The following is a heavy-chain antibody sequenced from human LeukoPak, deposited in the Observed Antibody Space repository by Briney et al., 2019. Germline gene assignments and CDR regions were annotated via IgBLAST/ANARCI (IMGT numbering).Heavy chain of an antibody. J-gene: IGHJ4*02. CDR3: ARVNYGHDF. CDR1: GFTFSGYP. D-gene: IGHD3-16*01. V-gene: IGHV3-64*01. CDR2: IETNGLST. Sequence: PGGSLRLSCAASGFTFSGYPMHWVRQAPGKGLEYVSAIETNGLSTYYANSVKGRFTISRDNFNNMLYLQMGSLRPEDMAVYYCARVNYGHDFWGQGTLVTVSS.